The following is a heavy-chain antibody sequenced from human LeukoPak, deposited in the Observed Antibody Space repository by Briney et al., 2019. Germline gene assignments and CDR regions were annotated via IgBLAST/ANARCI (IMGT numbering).Heavy chain of an antibody. CDR2: ISSSGDTI. CDR3: ARQGSEIVY. V-gene: IGHV3-11*01. J-gene: IGHJ4*02. Sequence: PGESLRLSCAASGFTLSHYYMTWIRQAPGKGLEWLSCISSSGDTIYYADSVKGRFTVSRDNAENSLYLQMNSLRAEDTAMYYCARQGSEIVYWGQGTLVTVSS. CDR1: GFTLSHYY.